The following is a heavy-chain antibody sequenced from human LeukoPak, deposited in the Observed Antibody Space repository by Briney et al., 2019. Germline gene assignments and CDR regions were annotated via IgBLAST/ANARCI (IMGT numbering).Heavy chain of an antibody. CDR3: VRAEGLPGALGAFDI. Sequence: ASVRVSCKASGYTFTSNGISWVRQGPGQGLEWMGWISAYNGNTNYAQKLQGRVTMTTDTSTSTAYMELRSLRSDDTAVYYCVRAEGLPGALGAFDIWGQGTMVTVSS. D-gene: IGHD2-2*01. J-gene: IGHJ3*02. V-gene: IGHV1-18*01. CDR2: ISAYNGNT. CDR1: GYTFTSNG.